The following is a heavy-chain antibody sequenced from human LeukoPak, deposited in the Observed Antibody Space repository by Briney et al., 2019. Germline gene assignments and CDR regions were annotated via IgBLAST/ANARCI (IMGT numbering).Heavy chain of an antibody. CDR2: ISSSSSYI. J-gene: IGHJ6*03. CDR1: GFTFGSYT. V-gene: IGHV3-21*01. Sequence: GGSLRLSCAASGFTFGSYTMNWVRQAPGKGLKWVSSISSSSSYIHYADSVKGRFTISRDNAENSLYLQMNSLRAEDTAVYYCARDSTSYFDSIGHSSYYFDVWGKGTTVTVS. CDR3: ARDSTSYFDSIGHSSYYFDV. D-gene: IGHD3-22*01.